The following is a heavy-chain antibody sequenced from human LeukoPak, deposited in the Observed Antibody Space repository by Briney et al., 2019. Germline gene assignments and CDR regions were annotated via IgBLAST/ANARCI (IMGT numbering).Heavy chain of an antibody. Sequence: SETLSLTCTVSGGSISSGDYYWSWIRQPPGKGLEWIGYIYYSGSTYYNPSLKSRVTISVDTSKNQFSLKLSSVTAADTAVYYCAMSRGYSYGYTPGSFDYWGQGTLVTVSS. D-gene: IGHD5-18*01. CDR2: IYYSGST. V-gene: IGHV4-30-4*01. CDR1: GGSISSGDYY. CDR3: AMSRGYSYGYTPGSFDY. J-gene: IGHJ4*02.